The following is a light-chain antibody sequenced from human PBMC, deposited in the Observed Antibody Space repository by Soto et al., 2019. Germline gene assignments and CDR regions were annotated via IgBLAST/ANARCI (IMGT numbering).Light chain of an antibody. CDR1: QGISSY. CDR2: AGS. V-gene: IGKV1-8*01. J-gene: IGKJ2*01. Sequence: AIRMTQSPSSLSASTGDRVTITCRASQGISSYLAWYQQKPGKAPKLLIYAGSTLQSGVPSRFTGSGSGTEFALTISCLQSEDFATYYCRQYYSYPYTFGQGTKLEIK. CDR3: RQYYSYPYT.